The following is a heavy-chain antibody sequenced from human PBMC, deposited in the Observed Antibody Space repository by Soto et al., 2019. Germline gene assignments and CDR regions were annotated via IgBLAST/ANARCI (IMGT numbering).Heavy chain of an antibody. CDR3: ARHRNLLASDY. V-gene: IGHV4-39*01. J-gene: IGHJ4*02. CDR2: SYYSGST. CDR1: AGSISSSSHY. D-gene: IGHD1-26*01. Sequence: SETLSLTCTVSAGSISSSSHYWGWVPQPPGKGPEWIGSSYYSGSTYYNPSLKSRVTISVDTSKNQFSLKLSSVTAADTAVYYCARHRNLLASDYWGQGTLLTVSS.